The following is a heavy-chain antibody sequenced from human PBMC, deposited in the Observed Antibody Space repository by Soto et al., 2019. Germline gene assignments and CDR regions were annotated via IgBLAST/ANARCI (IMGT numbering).Heavy chain of an antibody. CDR2: INGDGSTT. J-gene: IGHJ5*02. Sequence: EALLVESGGGLVQPGGSLRLSCAASGFNFNFFWMHWVRQAPGKGLVWVSRINGDGSTTDYADSVKGRFTISRDNAKNTLFRQMASLRVEDTAVYYCVRDSPTNLEDADTVASWFDPWGQGTLVTVSS. D-gene: IGHD5-12*01. CDR3: VRDSPTNLEDADTVASWFDP. V-gene: IGHV3-74*01. CDR1: GFNFNFFW.